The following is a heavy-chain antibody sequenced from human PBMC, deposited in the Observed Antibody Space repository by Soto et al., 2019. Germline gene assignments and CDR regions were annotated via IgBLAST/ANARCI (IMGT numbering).Heavy chain of an antibody. CDR3: AKGSKPRGAHFFDY. Sequence: EVQLLESGGGLVQPGGSLRLSCAASGFTFSSYALSWVRQAPGKGLEWVSGISAGGASTYYADSVKGRFTISRDNSKITLYLQMESLRVEDTAVYYCAKGSKPRGAHFFDYWGRGTLVTVSS. D-gene: IGHD3-10*01. CDR2: ISAGGAST. CDR1: GFTFSSYA. V-gene: IGHV3-23*01. J-gene: IGHJ4*02.